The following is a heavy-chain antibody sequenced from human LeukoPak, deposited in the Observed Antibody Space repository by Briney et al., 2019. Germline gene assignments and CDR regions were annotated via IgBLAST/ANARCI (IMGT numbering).Heavy chain of an antibody. CDR2: IYYTGTT. CDR3: ARLASGQAFDF. CDR1: GGSITGYY. V-gene: IGHV4-59*01. D-gene: IGHD3-10*01. J-gene: IGHJ3*01. Sequence: SETLSLTCTVSGGSITGYYWSWIRQPPRKGLECIGYIYYTGTTIYNPSLKSRVTISVDTSNNQFSLKLSSATAADTAVYYCARLASGQAFDFWGQGTMVTVSS.